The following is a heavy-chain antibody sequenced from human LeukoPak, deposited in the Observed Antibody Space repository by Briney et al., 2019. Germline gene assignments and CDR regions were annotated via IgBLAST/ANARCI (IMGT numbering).Heavy chain of an antibody. CDR3: ARGDFDWLLYGVGGMDV. CDR2: IYYSGST. J-gene: IGHJ6*02. V-gene: IGHV4-30-4*01. CDR1: GGSISSGDYY. D-gene: IGHD3-9*01. Sequence: SETLSLTCTVSGGSISSGDYYWSWIRQPPGKGLEWIGYIYYSGSTYYNPSLKSRVTISVDTSKNQFSLKLSSVTAAATAVYYCARGDFDWLLYGVGGMDVWGQGTTVTVSS.